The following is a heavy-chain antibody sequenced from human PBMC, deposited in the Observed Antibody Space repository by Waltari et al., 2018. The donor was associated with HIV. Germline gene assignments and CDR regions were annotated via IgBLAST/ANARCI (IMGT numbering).Heavy chain of an antibody. Sequence: EVQLVESGGGLVQPGGSLRRPSAASGFTSGTYTMHCFRQAPWKGMEWVSSISSVGSYIYYPDSFKGRFTISRDNAKNSLYLQMNSLRAEDTAVYYCAGGGYDYAWGTYRPFDYWGQGTLVTVSS. J-gene: IGHJ4*02. V-gene: IGHV3-21*03. CDR2: ISSVGSYI. CDR3: AGGGYDYAWGTYRPFDY. D-gene: IGHD3-16*02. CDR1: GFTSGTYT.